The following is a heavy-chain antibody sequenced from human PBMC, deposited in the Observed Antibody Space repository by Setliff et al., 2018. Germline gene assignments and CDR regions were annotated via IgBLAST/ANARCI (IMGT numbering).Heavy chain of an antibody. CDR2: IIPIFGTT. CDR3: ARERGDIVTTTSYYYYLDV. Sequence: SVKVSCKASGGTFSSYAISWVRQAPGQGLEWMGGIIPIFGTTNYAQRFQGRVTITTDESTSTAYMELSSLRSEDTAVYYCARERGDIVTTTSYYYYLDVWGKGTTVTVSS. J-gene: IGHJ6*03. CDR1: GGTFSSYA. V-gene: IGHV1-69*05. D-gene: IGHD5-12*01.